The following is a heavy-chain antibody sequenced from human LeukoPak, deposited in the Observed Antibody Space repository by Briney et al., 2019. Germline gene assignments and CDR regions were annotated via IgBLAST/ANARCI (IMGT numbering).Heavy chain of an antibody. CDR2: IYPGDSDT. Sequence: PGESLKISCKGSGYSFTSYWIGWVRQMPGKGLEWMGIIYPGDSDTRYSPSFQGQVTISADKSISTAYLQWSSPKASDTAMYYCARHTDWVRPRIDYWGQGTLVTVSS. CDR1: GYSFTSYW. V-gene: IGHV5-51*01. CDR3: ARHTDWVRPRIDY. D-gene: IGHD3-16*01. J-gene: IGHJ4*02.